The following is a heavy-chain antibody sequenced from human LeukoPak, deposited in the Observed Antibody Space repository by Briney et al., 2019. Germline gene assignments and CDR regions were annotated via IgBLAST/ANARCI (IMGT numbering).Heavy chain of an antibody. Sequence: SETLSLTCTVSGGSISSYYWSWIRQPPGKGLEWIGYIYYSGSTNYNPSLKSRVTISVDASKNQFSLKLSSVTAADTAVYYCARSRYFDWQFDYWGQGTLVTVSS. D-gene: IGHD3-9*01. CDR2: IYYSGST. J-gene: IGHJ4*02. CDR3: ARSRYFDWQFDY. V-gene: IGHV4-59*08. CDR1: GGSISSYY.